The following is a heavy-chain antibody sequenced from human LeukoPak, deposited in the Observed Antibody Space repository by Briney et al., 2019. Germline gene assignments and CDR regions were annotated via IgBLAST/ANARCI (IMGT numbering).Heavy chain of an antibody. CDR1: GFTVSSYA. V-gene: IGHV3-23*01. J-gene: IGHJ4*02. Sequence: GGSLRLSCAASGFTVSSYAMSWARQAPGKGLDWVSSISGIGSSTYYADSVKGRFTISRDNSQNTLYLEINSLRAEDTAVYYCAKEAVLGGVIANFDFWGQGTLVTVSS. CDR2: ISGIGSST. D-gene: IGHD3-16*02. CDR3: AKEAVLGGVIANFDF.